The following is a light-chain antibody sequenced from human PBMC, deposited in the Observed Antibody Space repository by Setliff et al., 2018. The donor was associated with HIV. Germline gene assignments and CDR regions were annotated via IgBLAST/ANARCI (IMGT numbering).Light chain of an antibody. J-gene: IGLJ1*01. CDR3: CSYAGTYTYI. CDR2: DVY. Sequence: QSVLAQPRSVSGSPGQSVTFSCTGSSSDVGAYNFVSWCQQHPGKAPKLIIYDVYKRPSGVPDRFSGSKSGDTASLTISGLQSEDEADYYCCSYAGTYTYIFGTGTKGTV. CDR1: SSDVGAYNF. V-gene: IGLV2-11*01.